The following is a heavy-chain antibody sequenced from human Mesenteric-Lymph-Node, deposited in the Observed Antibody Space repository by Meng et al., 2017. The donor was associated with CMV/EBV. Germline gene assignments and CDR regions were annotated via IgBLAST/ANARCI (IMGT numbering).Heavy chain of an antibody. CDR2: SRNKARRYTT. V-gene: IGHV3-72*01. D-gene: IGHD3-10*01. CDR3: SRLYGGGSDY. J-gene: IGHJ4*02. Sequence: CAASGFTFSDNARSWVRQAPGKGLEWVGRSRNKARRYTTEYAASVKDRFTISRDDSKTSLYLQMNSLKSEDTAVYYCSRLYGGGSDYWGQGTLVTVSS. CDR1: GFTFSDNA.